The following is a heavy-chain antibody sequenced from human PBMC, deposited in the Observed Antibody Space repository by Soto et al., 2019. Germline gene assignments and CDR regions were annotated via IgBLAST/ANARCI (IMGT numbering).Heavy chain of an antibody. Sequence: EVQLVESGGDLVQPGGSLRLSCAASGFTVSSKYMSWVRQAPGKGLEWVAVIQRGGSIYYADSVKGRFAISRDSSKNTLHLQMNSLRVEDTAVYYCAMDDVHCSGGICYGLHTDVWGKGTTVTVSS. CDR2: IQRGGSI. CDR3: AMDDVHCSGGICYGLHTDV. D-gene: IGHD2-15*01. V-gene: IGHV3-66*01. CDR1: GFTVSSKY. J-gene: IGHJ6*03.